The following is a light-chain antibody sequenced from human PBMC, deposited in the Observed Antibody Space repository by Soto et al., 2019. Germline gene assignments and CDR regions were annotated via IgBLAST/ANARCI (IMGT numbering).Light chain of an antibody. J-gene: IGLJ3*02. V-gene: IGLV2-11*01. CDR2: AVS. CDR1: NSDVGGYNS. CDR3: FSYTASDLWV. Sequence: QAALTQPRSVSGSPGQSVTISCTGTNSDVGGYNSVSWYQQLPGKAPKPMISAVSQQPSGVPDRFSGSKSGNTASLTSSGLQADDEADYFCFSYTASDLWVFGGGTKLTVL.